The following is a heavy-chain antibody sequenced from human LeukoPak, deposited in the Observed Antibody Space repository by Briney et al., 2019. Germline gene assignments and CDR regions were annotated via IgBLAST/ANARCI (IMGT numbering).Heavy chain of an antibody. CDR2: ISGSGGST. J-gene: IGHJ4*02. V-gene: IGHV3-23*01. Sequence: PGGSLRLSCAASGFTLDDYGMSWVRQAPGKGLEWVSAISGSGGSTYYADSVKGRFTISRDNSKNTLYLQMNSLRAEDTAVYYCAKFRLGELSLIDYWGQGTLVTVSS. CDR3: AKFRLGELSLIDY. D-gene: IGHD3-16*02. CDR1: GFTLDDYG.